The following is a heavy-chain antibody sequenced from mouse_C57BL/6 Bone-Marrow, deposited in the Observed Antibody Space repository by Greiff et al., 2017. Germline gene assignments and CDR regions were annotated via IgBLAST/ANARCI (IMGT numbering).Heavy chain of an antibody. CDR3: ARTTAFY. V-gene: IGHV3-8*01. Sequence: EVQLVESGPGLAKPSQTLSLTCSVTGYSITSDYWNWIRQFPGTKLEYMGYISYSGSTYYNPSRKSRISITRDTSKNQYYLQLNSVTTEDTATYYCARTTAFYWGQGTLVTVSA. J-gene: IGHJ3*01. CDR1: GYSITSDY. D-gene: IGHD3-1*01. CDR2: ISYSGST.